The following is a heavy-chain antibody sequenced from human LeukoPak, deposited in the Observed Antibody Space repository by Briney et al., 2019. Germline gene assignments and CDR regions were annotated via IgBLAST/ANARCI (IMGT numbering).Heavy chain of an antibody. CDR3: ARSLTTLTYEGY. D-gene: IGHD1-1*01. CDR1: GFTFGSYS. Sequence: GVSLRLSCAASGFTFGSYSMNWVRQAPGKGLEWVSSISSSSSYIYYADSVKGRFTISRDNAKNSLFLQMNSLRAEDTAIYYCARSLTTLTYEGYWGQGTLVTVSS. V-gene: IGHV3-21*01. CDR2: ISSSSSYI. J-gene: IGHJ4*02.